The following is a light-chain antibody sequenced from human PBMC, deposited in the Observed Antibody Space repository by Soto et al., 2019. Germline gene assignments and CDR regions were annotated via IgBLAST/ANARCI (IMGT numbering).Light chain of an antibody. CDR1: QSVSSN. J-gene: IGKJ2*01. CDR2: GAA. Sequence: EIVMTQSPATLSVSPGERAILSCRASQSVSSNLAWSQQKPGQAPRRLIYGAANRATGIPATFSGCGSGTEFTLTSRCLQYEDFTVYYSQQYHNWPKTFGQGTKLALK. CDR3: QQYHNWPKT. V-gene: IGKV3-15*01.